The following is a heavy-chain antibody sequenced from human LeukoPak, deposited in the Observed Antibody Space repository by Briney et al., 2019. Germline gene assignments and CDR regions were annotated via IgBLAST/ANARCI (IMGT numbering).Heavy chain of an antibody. V-gene: IGHV3-74*01. CDR1: GFTFSSYW. CDR3: VRDAWMASTPLDY. J-gene: IGHJ4*02. Sequence: PGGSLRLPCAASGFTFSSYWMHWVRQAPGKGLLWVSRIKNDGSSTNYADSVKGRFTISRDNAKNTLYLQINSLRAEDTAVYYCVRDAWMASTPLDYWGQGTLVTVSS. D-gene: IGHD5-24*01. CDR2: IKNDGSST.